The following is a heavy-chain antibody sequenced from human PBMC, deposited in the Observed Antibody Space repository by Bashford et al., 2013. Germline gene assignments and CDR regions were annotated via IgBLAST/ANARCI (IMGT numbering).Heavy chain of an antibody. J-gene: IGHJ6*02. CDR2: ISTTGSTI. D-gene: IGHD2/OR15-2a*01. V-gene: IGHV3-11*01. Sequence: GLEWVSYISTTGSTIYYADSVKGRFTISRDNAKNSLYLQMNSLRAEDTAVYYCARVFYGSRLPSYYHGMDVWGQGTTVTVSS. CDR3: ARVFYGSRLPSYYHGMDV.